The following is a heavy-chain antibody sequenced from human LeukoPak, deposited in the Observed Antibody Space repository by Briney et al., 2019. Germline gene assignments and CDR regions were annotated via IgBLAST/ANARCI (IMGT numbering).Heavy chain of an antibody. CDR2: INPNSGDT. Sequence: AAVKVSCKASGYTFTGYYMNWVRQAPGQGLEWMGWINPNSGDTNYAQKFQGRVTMTRDTSISTAYMELSRLRSDDTAVYSCARERKIIRSSWYYNWFDPWGQGTLVTVSS. J-gene: IGHJ5*02. CDR1: GYTFTGYY. CDR3: ARERKIIRSSWYYNWFDP. V-gene: IGHV1-2*02. D-gene: IGHD6-13*01.